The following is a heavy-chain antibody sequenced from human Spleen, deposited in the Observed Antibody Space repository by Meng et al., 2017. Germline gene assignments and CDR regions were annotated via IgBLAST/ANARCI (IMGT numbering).Heavy chain of an antibody. CDR2: ISSFNGDT. CDR3: AKTPTTSWVGGWFDP. CDR1: GYTFTNHG. Sequence: ASVKVSCKASGYTFTNHGISWVRQAPGQGLEWMGWISSFNGDTNYAQKFKGRVTMTTDRTTSTAYMELRSLRSDDTAVYFCAKTPTTSWVGGWFDPWGQGTLVTVS. J-gene: IGHJ5*02. V-gene: IGHV1-18*01. D-gene: IGHD2-2*01.